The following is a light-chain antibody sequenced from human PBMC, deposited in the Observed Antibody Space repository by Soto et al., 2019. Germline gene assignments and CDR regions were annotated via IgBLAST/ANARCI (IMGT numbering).Light chain of an antibody. CDR1: QSVSSY. CDR3: QQRSNWPCS. V-gene: IGKV3-11*01. Sequence: EIVLTQSPATLSLSPGERATLSRRASQSVSSYLAWYQQKPGQAPRLLIYDTSNRATGIPARFSGSGSGTDFTLTISSLEPEDFAVYYCQQRSNWPCSFGGGTKVEIK. J-gene: IGKJ4*01. CDR2: DTS.